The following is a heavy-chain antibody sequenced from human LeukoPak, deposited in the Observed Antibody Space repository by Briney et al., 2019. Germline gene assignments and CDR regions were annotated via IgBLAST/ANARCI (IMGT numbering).Heavy chain of an antibody. CDR2: IKQDGSEK. J-gene: IGHJ4*02. Sequence: GGSLSLSCAASGFTFSSNWMSWVRQAPGKGLEWVANIKQDGSEKYYVDSVKGRFTISRDNAKNSLYLQMNSLRAEDTAVYYCARKNGLDYWGQGTLVTVSS. V-gene: IGHV3-7*01. CDR3: ARKNGLDY. CDR1: GFTFSSNW.